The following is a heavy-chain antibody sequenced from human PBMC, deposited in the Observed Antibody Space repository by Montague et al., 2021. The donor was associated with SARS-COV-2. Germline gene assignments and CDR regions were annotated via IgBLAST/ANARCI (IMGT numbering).Heavy chain of an antibody. D-gene: IGHD3-10*01. CDR1: GFSLSTSGMC. CDR3: ARIQVDNSGGSNLDY. V-gene: IGHV2-70*11. Sequence: PALMTPTQTLRLTCTFSGFSLSTSGMCVSWIRQPPGKALEWLARIDWDDDKYYSTSLKTRLTISKDTSKNQVVLTMTKMDPVDTATYYCARIQVDNSGGSNLDYWGQGTLVTVSS. CDR2: IDWDDDK. J-gene: IGHJ4*02.